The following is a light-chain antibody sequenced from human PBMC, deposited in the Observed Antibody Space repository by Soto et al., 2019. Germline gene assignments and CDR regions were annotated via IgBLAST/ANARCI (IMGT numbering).Light chain of an antibody. CDR2: RAS. V-gene: IGKV3-15*01. Sequence: ILMTQSPATVSVSPGESATLSCRASQNIYYNVAWYQQSPCQAPRLLIYRASTRAPGVPARFSGSGSGTEFTLTISSLQPEDFTVYSCLQYHNLWAFGQGNKVEI. J-gene: IGKJ1*01. CDR3: LQYHNLWA. CDR1: QNIYYN.